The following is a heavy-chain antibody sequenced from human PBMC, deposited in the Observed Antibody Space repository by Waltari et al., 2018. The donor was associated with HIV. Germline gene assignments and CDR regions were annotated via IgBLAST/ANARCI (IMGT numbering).Heavy chain of an antibody. D-gene: IGHD6-19*01. CDR3: ARGGVAVPGIHY. Sequence: DVQVVESGGGLVKPGRSLRLSCTGSGFTFGDYGGSWFRQAPGKGLEWVGFIRLKANGGATQYGASVKGRFTISREDSKSVAYLQMNSLEIEDTAVYFCARGGVAVPGIHYWGQGTLVIVSS. CDR1: GFTFGDYG. CDR2: IRLKANGGAT. J-gene: IGHJ4*02. V-gene: IGHV3-49*05.